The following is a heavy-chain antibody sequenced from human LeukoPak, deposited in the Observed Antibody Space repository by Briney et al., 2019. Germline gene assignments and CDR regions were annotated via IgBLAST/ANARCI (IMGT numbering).Heavy chain of an antibody. Sequence: PPETLSLTCAVYGGSFSGYYWSWIRQPPGKGLEWIGEINHSGSTNYNPSLKSRVTISVDTSKNQFSLKLSSVTAADTAVYYCARASAYDSSGYYPYWGQGTLVTVSS. CDR1: GGSFSGYY. CDR3: ARASAYDSSGYYPY. V-gene: IGHV4-34*01. CDR2: INHSGST. J-gene: IGHJ4*02. D-gene: IGHD3-22*01.